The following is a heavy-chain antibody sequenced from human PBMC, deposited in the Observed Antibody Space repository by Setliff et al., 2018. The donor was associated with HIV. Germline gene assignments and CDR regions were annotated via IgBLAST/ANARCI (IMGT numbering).Heavy chain of an antibody. J-gene: IGHJ6*03. CDR3: ARVPGYSSGTSYMDV. CDR2: INHSGST. CDR1: GGSFSSYY. D-gene: IGHD6-19*01. Sequence: SETLSLTCAVYGGSFSSYYWSWIRQPPGKGLEWIGEINHSGSTNYNPSLKSRVTISVDTSKNQFSLKLRSVTAADRAVYYCARVPGYSSGTSYMDVWGKGTTVTVSS. V-gene: IGHV4-34*01.